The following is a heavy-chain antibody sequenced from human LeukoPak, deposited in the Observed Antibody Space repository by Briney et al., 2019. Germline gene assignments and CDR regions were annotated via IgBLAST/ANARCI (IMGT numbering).Heavy chain of an antibody. D-gene: IGHD3-22*01. CDR2: IYSGGST. V-gene: IGHV3-53*01. J-gene: IGHJ3*02. CDR3: ARRISYYYDSSGYYKAHDAFDI. CDR1: GFTVSSNY. Sequence: GGSLRLSCAASGFTVSSNYMSWVRQAPGKGLEWVSVIYSGGSTYYADSAKGRFTISRDNSKNTLYLQMNSLRAEDTAVYYCARRISYYYDSSGYYKAHDAFDIWGQGTMVTVSS.